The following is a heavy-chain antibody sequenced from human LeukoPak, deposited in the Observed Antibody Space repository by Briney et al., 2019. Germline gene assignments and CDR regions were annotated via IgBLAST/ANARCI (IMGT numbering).Heavy chain of an antibody. V-gene: IGHV4-4*07. CDR2: ISTTGST. J-gene: IGHJ3*02. CDR3: ARDVRPLVHGFDI. Sequence: SETLSLTCSVSGASIESFFWSWIRLSAGKELEWIGRISTTGSTYYNPSFKSRVTISVDTSKNQFSLNLSSVTAADTAVYYCARDVRPLVHGFDIWGQGTMVTVSS. D-gene: IGHD6-6*01. CDR1: GASIESFF.